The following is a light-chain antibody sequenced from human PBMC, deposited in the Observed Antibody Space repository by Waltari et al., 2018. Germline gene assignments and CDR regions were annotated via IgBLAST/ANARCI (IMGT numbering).Light chain of an antibody. CDR1: SSNIGSNT. V-gene: IGLV1-44*01. J-gene: IGLJ3*02. CDR3: AAWDDSLNGRV. CDR2: RDN. Sequence: QSVLTQPPSASGTPGQRVTISCSGSSSNIGSNTVKWYQQLPGTAPKLLIDRDNQRPSGVPDRVSGSKSGTSASLAISGRQSEDEADYYCAAWDDSLNGRVFGGGTKLTVL.